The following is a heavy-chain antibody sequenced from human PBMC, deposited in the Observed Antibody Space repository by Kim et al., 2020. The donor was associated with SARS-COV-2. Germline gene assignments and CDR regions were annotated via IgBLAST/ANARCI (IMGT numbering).Heavy chain of an antibody. D-gene: IGHD3-16*01. CDR3: ARRAYYDYIWGSYLVDYFDY. CDR2: ISSSSSYI. Sequence: GGSLRLSCAASGFTLSSYSMNWVRQAPGKGLEWVSSISSSSSYIYYADSVKGRFTISRDNAKNSLYLQMNSLRAEDTAVYYCARRAYYDYIWGSYLVDYFDYWGQGTLVTVSS. V-gene: IGHV3-21*01. CDR1: GFTLSSYS. J-gene: IGHJ4*02.